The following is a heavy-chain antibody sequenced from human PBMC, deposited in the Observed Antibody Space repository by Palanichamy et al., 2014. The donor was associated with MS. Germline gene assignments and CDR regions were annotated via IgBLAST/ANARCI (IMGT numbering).Heavy chain of an antibody. J-gene: IGHJ4*02. CDR2: FNPRGVGT. Sequence: QVQLVQSGAEVKKPGASVKVSCQTSGYTFTSYYVYWVRQAPGQGLEWMGEFNPRGVGTAYAQKFQGRVTMTGDTSASTVYMELSSLRSEDTAVYYCARRNSSSSRYTDHWGQGTLVTASS. CDR1: GYTFTSYY. CDR3: ARRNSSSSRYTDH. D-gene: IGHD6-6*01. V-gene: IGHV1-46*01.